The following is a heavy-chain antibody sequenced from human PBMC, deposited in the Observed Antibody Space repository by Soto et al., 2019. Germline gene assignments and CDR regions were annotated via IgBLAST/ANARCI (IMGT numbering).Heavy chain of an antibody. J-gene: IGHJ5*02. CDR2: MNPNSGNT. D-gene: IGHD3-3*01. CDR3: ARANYDFWSGPKLNWFDP. V-gene: IGHV1-8*01. Sequence: ASVKVSCKASGYTFASYDINWVRQATGQGLEWMGWMNPNSGNTGYAQKFQGRVIMTRNTSISTAYMELSSLRSEDTAVYYCARANYDFWSGPKLNWFDPWGQGTLVTVSS. CDR1: GYTFASYD.